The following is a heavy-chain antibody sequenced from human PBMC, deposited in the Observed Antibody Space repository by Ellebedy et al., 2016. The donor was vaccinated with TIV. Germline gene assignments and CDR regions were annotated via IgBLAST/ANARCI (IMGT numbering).Heavy chain of an antibody. J-gene: IGHJ3*01. CDR1: GLTFSSYS. V-gene: IGHV3-48*02. D-gene: IGHD4-17*01. CDR2: ISSSRTST. CDR3: ASPGGDYAFDF. Sequence: GESLKISCVVSGLTFSSYSMNWVRRAPGKGLEWIAYISSSRTSTYYADSVKGRFTISRDNAKNSLYLQMNSLRDEDTGVYYCASPGGDYAFDFWGQGTMVTVSS.